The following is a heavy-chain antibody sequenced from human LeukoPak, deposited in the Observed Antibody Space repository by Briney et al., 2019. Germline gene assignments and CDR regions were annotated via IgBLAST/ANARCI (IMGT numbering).Heavy chain of an antibody. CDR2: IYYSGST. Sequence: SGTLSLTCTVSGGSISSYYWSWIRQPPGKGLEWIGYIYYSGSTNYNPSLKSRVTISVDTSKNQFSLKLSSVTAADTAVYYCARAPTRRRFDYWGQGTLVTVSS. V-gene: IGHV4-59*01. J-gene: IGHJ4*02. CDR3: ARAPTRRRFDY. D-gene: IGHD4-11*01. CDR1: GGSISSYY.